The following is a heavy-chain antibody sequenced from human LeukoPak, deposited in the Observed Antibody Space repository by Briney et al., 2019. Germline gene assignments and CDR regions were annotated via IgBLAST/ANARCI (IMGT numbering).Heavy chain of an antibody. J-gene: IGHJ4*02. CDR3: ARGYSSPVPNFDY. Sequence: ASVNVSCKASGYTFTGYYMHWVRQAPGQGLEWVGWINSNNGGTSYAQNFQGRDTMTRDTSITTAYMELPSLTSDDTAVYYCARGYSSPVPNFDYWGQGTLVTVSS. V-gene: IGHV1-2*02. CDR1: GYTFTGYY. CDR2: INSNNGGT. D-gene: IGHD6-19*01.